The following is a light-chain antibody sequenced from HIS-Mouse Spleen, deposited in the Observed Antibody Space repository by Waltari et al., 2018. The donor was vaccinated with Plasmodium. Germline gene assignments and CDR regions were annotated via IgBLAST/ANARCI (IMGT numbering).Light chain of an antibody. CDR2: DVS. CDR3: SSYTSSSTLNYV. V-gene: IGLV2-14*03. CDR1: SSYGGGFNF. J-gene: IGLJ1*01. Sequence: QSALTQPASVSGSPGQSITIPCTGPSSYGGGFNFFPLYQQPPGKTPKLMIYDVSNRPSGVSNRFSGSKSGNTASLTISGLQAEDEADYYCSSYTSSSTLNYVFGTGTKVTVL.